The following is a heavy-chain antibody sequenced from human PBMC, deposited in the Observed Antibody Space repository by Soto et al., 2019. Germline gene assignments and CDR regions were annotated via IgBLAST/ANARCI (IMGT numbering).Heavy chain of an antibody. Sequence: SETLSLTCTVSGGSISSYYWSWIRQLPGKGLEWIGYIYYSGSTIYNPSLKSRVTISVDTSKNQFSLKLSSVTAADTAVYYCARANYDFWSGYLYGMDVWGQGTTVTVSS. D-gene: IGHD3-3*01. CDR1: GGSISSYY. CDR3: ARANYDFWSGYLYGMDV. V-gene: IGHV4-59*01. J-gene: IGHJ6*02. CDR2: IYYSGST.